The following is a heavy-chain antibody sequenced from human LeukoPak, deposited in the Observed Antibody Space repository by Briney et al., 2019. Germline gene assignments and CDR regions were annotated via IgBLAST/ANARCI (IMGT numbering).Heavy chain of an antibody. D-gene: IGHD3-22*01. CDR2: INHSGST. J-gene: IGHJ4*02. CDR3: ARDNSDYYDSSGPVDY. Sequence: SETLSLTCAVYGGSFSGYYWSWIRQPPGKGLEWIGEINHSGSTNYNPSLKSRVTMSVDTSKNQFSLKLSSVTAADTAVYYCARDNSDYYDSSGPVDYWGQGTLVTVSS. V-gene: IGHV4-34*01. CDR1: GGSFSGYY.